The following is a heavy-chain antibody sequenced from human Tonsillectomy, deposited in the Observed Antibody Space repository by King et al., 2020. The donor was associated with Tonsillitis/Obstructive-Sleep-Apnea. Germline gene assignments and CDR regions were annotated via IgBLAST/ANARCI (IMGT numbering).Heavy chain of an antibody. CDR2: INHSGST. CDR1: GGSFNSYY. J-gene: IGHJ2*01. Sequence: VQLQQWGAGLLKPSETLSLTCAVYGGSFNSYYWSGIRQPPGKGLVWIGEINHSGSTNYNPSLTIRCTISVDTSKNPFSLKLSSVTAADTAVYYCARGRGDTRRYFDLWGRGTLVTVSS. CDR3: ARGRGDTRRYFDL. D-gene: IGHD2-21*02. V-gene: IGHV4-34*01.